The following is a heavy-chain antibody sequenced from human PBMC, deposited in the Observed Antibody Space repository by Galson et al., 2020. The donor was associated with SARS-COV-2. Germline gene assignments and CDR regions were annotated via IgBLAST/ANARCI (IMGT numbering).Heavy chain of an antibody. CDR1: GGSISSGDYY. V-gene: IGHV4-30-4*08. CDR2: IYYSGST. Sequence: SETLSLTCTVSGGSISSGDYYWSWIRPPPGKGLVWLGYIYYSGSTYYNPSLKSRVTISVDTSKNQFSLKLSSVTAADTAVYYCARVVRVVVAATTDKVFDYWGQGTLVTVSS. CDR3: ARVVRVVVAATTDKVFDY. D-gene: IGHD2-15*01. J-gene: IGHJ4*02.